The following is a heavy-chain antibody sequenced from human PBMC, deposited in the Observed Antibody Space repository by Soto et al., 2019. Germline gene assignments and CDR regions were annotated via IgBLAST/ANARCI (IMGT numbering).Heavy chain of an antibody. D-gene: IGHD3-10*01. J-gene: IGHJ6*02. CDR1: GGCISSEGYS. Sequence: KPSWTLSLTCTVSGGCISSEGYSWSWIQQSPEKGLEWIGCIYPTGTTYYHPSLKSRVTISVDTSRNQFSLNLTSVTAADTAVYYCARAPPGPSPRWVLWGQGTTVTVSS. V-gene: IGHV4-30-2*06. CDR2: IYPTGTT. CDR3: ARAPPGPSPRWVL.